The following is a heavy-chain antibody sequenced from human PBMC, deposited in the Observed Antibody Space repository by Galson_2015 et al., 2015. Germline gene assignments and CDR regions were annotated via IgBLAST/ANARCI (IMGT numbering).Heavy chain of an antibody. V-gene: IGHV3-30-3*01. D-gene: IGHD1-1*01. CDR1: GFTFSSYA. J-gene: IGHJ6*02. CDR3: AREHRVPQGNYYYYYGMDV. Sequence: SLRLSCAASGFTFSSYAMHWVRQAPGKGLEWVAVISYDGSNKYYADSVKGRFTISRDNSKNTLYLQMNSLRAEDTAVYYCAREHRVPQGNYYYYYGMDVWGQGTTVTVSS. CDR2: ISYDGSNK.